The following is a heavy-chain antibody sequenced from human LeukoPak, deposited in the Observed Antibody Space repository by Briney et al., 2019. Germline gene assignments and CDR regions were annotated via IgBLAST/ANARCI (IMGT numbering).Heavy chain of an antibody. J-gene: IGHJ4*02. CDR1: GGTFTSYA. CDR3: ARDLPTTYYRSGSKHFDY. Sequence: ASVKVSCKASGGTFTSYAISWVRQAPGQGLEWMGRVIPIRGIANYAQKFQGRVTITADKSTSTAYMELSSLRSEDTAVYYCARDLPTTYYRSGSKHFDYWGQGTLVTVSP. V-gene: IGHV1-69*04. CDR2: VIPIRGIA. D-gene: IGHD3-10*01.